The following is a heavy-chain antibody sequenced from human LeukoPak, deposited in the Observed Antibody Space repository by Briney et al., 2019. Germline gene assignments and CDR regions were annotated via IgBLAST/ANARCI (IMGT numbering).Heavy chain of an antibody. CDR1: GLTFSSYS. CDR2: ISSSSSYI. J-gene: IGHJ4*02. CDR3: ARDLMGIAYRGAFYY. Sequence: GGSLRLSCAASGLTFSSYSMNWVRQAPGKGLECVSCISSSSSYIYYADSVKARFTISRDNAKNSLYLQMNSLRAEDTAVYYCARDLMGIAYRGAFYYWGQGTLVTVSS. D-gene: IGHD6-13*01. V-gene: IGHV3-21*04.